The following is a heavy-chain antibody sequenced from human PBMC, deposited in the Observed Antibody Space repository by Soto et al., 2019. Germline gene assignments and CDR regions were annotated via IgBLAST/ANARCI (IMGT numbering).Heavy chain of an antibody. V-gene: IGHV1-18*01. D-gene: IGHD2-15*01. CDR3: AFDVSGSSSSCMDV. CDR2: ISAYNGNT. J-gene: IGHJ6*02. CDR1: GYTFTSYG. Sequence: ASVKVSCKASGYTFTSYGISWVRQAPGQGLEWMGWISAYNGNTNYAQKLQGRVTMTTDTSTSTAYMELRSLRSDDTAVYYCAFDVSGSSSSCMDVCGQGTTVTLSS.